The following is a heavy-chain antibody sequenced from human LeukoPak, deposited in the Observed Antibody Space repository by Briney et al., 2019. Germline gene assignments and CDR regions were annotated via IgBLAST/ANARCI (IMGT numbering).Heavy chain of an antibody. J-gene: IGHJ4*02. CDR2: IYPADSTA. V-gene: IGHV5-51*01. CDR1: GYSFTTYW. D-gene: IGHD3-16*02. Sequence: GESLKISCKASGYSFTTYWIGWVRQMPGKGLEWMGIIYPADSTAHYSPSFQGQVTISVDKSISTAYLQWSSLKASGTAMYYCARMIGLGEVSPYFDYWGQGTLVTVSS. CDR3: ARMIGLGEVSPYFDY.